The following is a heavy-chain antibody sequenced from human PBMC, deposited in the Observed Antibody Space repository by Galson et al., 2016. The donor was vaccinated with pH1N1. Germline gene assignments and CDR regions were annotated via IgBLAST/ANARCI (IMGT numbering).Heavy chain of an antibody. J-gene: IGHJ6*02. CDR1: GFTFSTYS. Sequence: SLRLSCAASGFTFSTYSMNWVRQAPGKGLEWVSSISASGTYIYYADSVQGRFTLTRANAKQSVYLEMSSLRVEDTAVYYCAGNALIELASPSGMDVWGQGTTVAVSS. CDR3: AGNALIELASPSGMDV. V-gene: IGHV3-21*01. D-gene: IGHD5-24*01. CDR2: ISASGTYI.